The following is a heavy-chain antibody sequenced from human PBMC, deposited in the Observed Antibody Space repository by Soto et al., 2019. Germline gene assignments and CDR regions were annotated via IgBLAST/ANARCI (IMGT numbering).Heavy chain of an antibody. CDR3: AREQYGEGHSSSWPPDY. Sequence: SVKVSCKASGGTFSSYAISWVRQAPGQGLEWMGGIIPIFGSTSYAQKFQGRVTMTRDTSTSTVYMELSSLRSEDTAVYYCAREQYGEGHSSSWPPDYWGQGTLVTVSS. CDR1: GGTFSSYA. CDR2: IIPIFGST. J-gene: IGHJ4*02. D-gene: IGHD6-13*01. V-gene: IGHV1-69*05.